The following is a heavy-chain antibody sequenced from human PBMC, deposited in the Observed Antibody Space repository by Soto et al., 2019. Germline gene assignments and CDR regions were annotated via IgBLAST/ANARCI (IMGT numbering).Heavy chain of an antibody. CDR1: GYTFTSYA. Sequence: QVQLVQSGAEEKKPGASVKVSCKASGYTFTSYAMHWVRQAPGQRLEWMGWINAGNGNTKYSQKFQGRVTITRDTXXXTAXXXLXXXXXXXXXXYYCARGGEPIDYWGQGTLVTVSS. D-gene: IGHD2-21*01. CDR3: ARGGEPIDY. J-gene: IGHJ4*02. V-gene: IGHV1-3*05. CDR2: INAGNGNT.